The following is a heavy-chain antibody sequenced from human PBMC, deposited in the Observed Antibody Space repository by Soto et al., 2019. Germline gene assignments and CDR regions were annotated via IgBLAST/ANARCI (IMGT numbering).Heavy chain of an antibody. J-gene: IGHJ4*02. D-gene: IGHD6-19*01. CDR2: IYYSGST. CDR1: GGSMSSYY. CDR3: ARRSIAVAGVPCYFDY. V-gene: IGHV4-59*08. Sequence: PSETLSLTGIVSGGSMSSYYWSWIRQPPGKGLEWIGYIYYSGSTNYNPSLKSRVTISVDTSKNQFSLKLSSVTAADTAVYYCARRSIAVAGVPCYFDYWGQGTLVTVSS.